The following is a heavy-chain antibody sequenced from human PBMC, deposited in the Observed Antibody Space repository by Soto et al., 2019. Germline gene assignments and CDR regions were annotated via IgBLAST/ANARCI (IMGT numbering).Heavy chain of an antibody. CDR1: GYTFTSYY. CDR2: INPSGGST. Sequence: GASVKVSCKASGYTFTSYYMHWVRQAPGQGLEWMGIINPSGGSTSYAQKFQGRVTMTRDTSTSTVYMELSSLRSEDTAVYYCARGLGYCTNGVCKPPTYWGQGTLVTVSS. D-gene: IGHD2-8*01. CDR3: ARGLGYCTNGVCKPPTY. V-gene: IGHV1-46*01. J-gene: IGHJ4*02.